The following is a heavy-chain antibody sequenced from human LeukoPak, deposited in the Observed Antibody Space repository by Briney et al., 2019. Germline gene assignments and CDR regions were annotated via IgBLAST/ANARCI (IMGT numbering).Heavy chain of an antibody. CDR2: IYYSGST. V-gene: IGHV4-30-4*08. J-gene: IGHJ4*02. Sequence: PSETLSLTCTVSGGSISRADYYWSWIRQPPGKGQEWIGYIYYSGSTYYNPSLKSRATISIDTSKNQFSLKLSSVTAADTAVYYCARDSDFWSGYYYFDYWGQGTLVTVSS. CDR3: ARDSDFWSGYYYFDY. D-gene: IGHD3-3*01. CDR1: GGSISRADYY.